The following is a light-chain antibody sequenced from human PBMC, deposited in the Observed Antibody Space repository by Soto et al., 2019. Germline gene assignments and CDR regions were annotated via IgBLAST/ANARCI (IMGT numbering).Light chain of an antibody. CDR1: QDISNY. Sequence: DIQMTQSPSSLSASVGDRVTITCQASQDISNYLNWYQQKPGKAPKLLIYDASNLETGVPSRFSGSGSGTDFTFTISSLQPEDIATYYCQQYDNHPRVGGTFGQGTKVEIK. CDR3: QQYDNHPRVGGT. V-gene: IGKV1-33*01. J-gene: IGKJ1*01. CDR2: DAS.